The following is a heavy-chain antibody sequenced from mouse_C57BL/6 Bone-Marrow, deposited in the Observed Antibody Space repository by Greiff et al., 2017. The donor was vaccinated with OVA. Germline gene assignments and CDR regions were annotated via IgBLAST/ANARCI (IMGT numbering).Heavy chain of an antibody. CDR1: GFSLTRYG. CDR2: LWSGGST. J-gene: IGHJ3*01. V-gene: IGHV2-2*01. D-gene: IGHD2-4*01. CDR3: ATRDDYDVRFAY. Sequence: QVQLKESGPGLVQPSQSLSITCTVSGFSLTRYGVHWVRQSPGKGLEWLGVLWSGGSTDYNAAFISSLSISKDNSESQVFFKMNSLQADDTAIYYCATRDDYDVRFAYWGQGTLVTVSA.